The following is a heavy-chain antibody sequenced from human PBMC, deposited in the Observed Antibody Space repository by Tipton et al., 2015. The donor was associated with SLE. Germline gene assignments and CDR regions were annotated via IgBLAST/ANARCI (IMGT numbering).Heavy chain of an antibody. CDR2: VFYTGGT. V-gene: IGHV4-31*03. J-gene: IGHJ5*02. CDR1: GGSINSGDYY. CDR3: ARDGMGRRDNWFDP. D-gene: IGHD1-1*01. Sequence: TLSLTCTVSGGSINSGDYYWTWIRQHPEKGLEWIGFVFYTGGTYYNPSLKNRVTISVDTSENQFSLKLSSVTAVDTAVYYCARDGMGRRDNWFDPWGQGTLVIVSS.